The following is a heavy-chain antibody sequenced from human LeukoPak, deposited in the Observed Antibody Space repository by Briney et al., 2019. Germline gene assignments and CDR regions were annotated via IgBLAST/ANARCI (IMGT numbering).Heavy chain of an antibody. V-gene: IGHV1-69*13. CDR2: IIPIFGTA. Sequence: SVKVSCKASGGTFSSYAISWVRQAPGQGPEWMGGIIPIFGTANYAQKFQGRVTITADESTSTAYMELSSLRSEDTAVYYCARGPRRITIFGVVIGGPDFDYWGQGTLVTVSS. CDR1: GGTFSSYA. CDR3: ARGPRRITIFGVVIGGPDFDY. J-gene: IGHJ4*02. D-gene: IGHD3-3*01.